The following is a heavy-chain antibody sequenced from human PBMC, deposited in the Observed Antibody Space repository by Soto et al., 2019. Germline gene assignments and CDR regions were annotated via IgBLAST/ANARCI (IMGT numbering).Heavy chain of an antibody. Sequence: EVQLLESGGGLVQPGGSLRLSCAASGFTFSSYAMSWVRQAPGKGLEWGSAISGSGGGTYYADSVKGRFPISRDHSENTLYLQMNTLRAEDTAVYYCANCMTTVTTFPFDIWGQGTMVTVSS. V-gene: IGHV3-23*01. CDR2: ISGSGGGT. CDR1: GFTFSSYA. D-gene: IGHD4-17*01. J-gene: IGHJ3*02. CDR3: ANCMTTVTTFPFDI.